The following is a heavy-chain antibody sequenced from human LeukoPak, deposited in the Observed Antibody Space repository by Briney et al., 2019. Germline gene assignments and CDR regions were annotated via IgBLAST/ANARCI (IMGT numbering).Heavy chain of an antibody. CDR2: IFYTGSP. D-gene: IGHD2-2*01. CDR3: ALTLIVVVPAAYDY. Sequence: SETLSLTCTVSGGSFSSYYWSWIRQPPGKGLEWIGYIFYTGSPNYNPSLKSRVTISVDTSKNQFSLKLSSVTAADTAVYYCALTLIVVVPAAYDYWGQGTLVTVSS. CDR1: GGSFSSYY. V-gene: IGHV4-59*08. J-gene: IGHJ4*02.